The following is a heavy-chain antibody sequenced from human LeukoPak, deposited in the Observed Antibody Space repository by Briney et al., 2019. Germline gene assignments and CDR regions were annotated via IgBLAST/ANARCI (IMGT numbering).Heavy chain of an antibody. V-gene: IGHV3-23*01. CDR2: ISGSGSGSNT. CDR1: GFTFSSYA. Sequence: GGSLRLSCAASGFTFSSYAMNWVRQSPGKGLEWVSGISGSGSGSNTYYADSVKGRFTISRDNSKNTLYLQLNSLRAEDMAVYYCAKTGSRAQGGLDYWGQGTLVTVSS. D-gene: IGHD3-10*01. J-gene: IGHJ4*02. CDR3: AKTGSRAQGGLDY.